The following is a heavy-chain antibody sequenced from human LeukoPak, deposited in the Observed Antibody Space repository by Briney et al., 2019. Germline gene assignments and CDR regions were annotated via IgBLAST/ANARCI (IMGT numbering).Heavy chain of an antibody. CDR1: GYTFTGYY. Sequence: RASVKVSCKASGYTFTGYYMHWVRQAPGQGLEWMGWINPNSGGTNYAQKFQGRVTMTRDTSISTAYMELSRLRSDDTAVYYCARASPSSGWYYYFDYWGQGTLVTVSS. D-gene: IGHD6-19*01. J-gene: IGHJ4*02. CDR2: INPNSGGT. CDR3: ARASPSSGWYYYFDY. V-gene: IGHV1-2*02.